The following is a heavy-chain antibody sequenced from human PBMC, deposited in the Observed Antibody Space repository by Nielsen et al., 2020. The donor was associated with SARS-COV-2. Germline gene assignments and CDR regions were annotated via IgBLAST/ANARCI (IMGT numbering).Heavy chain of an antibody. J-gene: IGHJ4*02. D-gene: IGHD3-10*01. V-gene: IGHV4-34*01. CDR2: INHSGST. CDR3: ARGDPGLH. Sequence: RQAPGKGLEWIGEINHSGSTNYNPSLKSRVTISVDTSKNQFSLKLSSVTAADTAVYYCARGDPGLHWGQGTLVTVSS.